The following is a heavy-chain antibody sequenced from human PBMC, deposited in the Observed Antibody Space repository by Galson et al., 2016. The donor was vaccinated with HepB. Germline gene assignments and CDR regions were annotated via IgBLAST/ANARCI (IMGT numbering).Heavy chain of an antibody. D-gene: IGHD4-11*01. Sequence: PALVKPTQTLTLTCTFSGFSLSTSRAGVGWIRQSPRKALEWLAVIYWNDEEHYSPSLKSRLTITKDTSKNQVVLTMTNMDPVDTATYYCAHRQLYLGQNDYNNYGFDYWGQGTLVTVSS. V-gene: IGHV2-5*01. CDR1: GFSLSTSRAG. CDR2: IYWNDEE. J-gene: IGHJ4*02. CDR3: AHRQLYLGQNDYNNYGFDY.